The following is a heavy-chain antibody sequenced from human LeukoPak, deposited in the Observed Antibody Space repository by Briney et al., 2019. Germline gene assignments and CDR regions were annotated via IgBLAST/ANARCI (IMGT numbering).Heavy chain of an antibody. CDR3: ARDLYHGSGSYYNGVDY. CDR1: GFTFSGSW. D-gene: IGHD3-10*01. CDR2: ITSDGSGT. Sequence: GGSLRLSCAASGFTFSGSWMHWVRQAPGKGLVWVSRITSDGSGTRYADSVNGRLTISRDNAKNTLYLQMNSLRVEDTAVYYCARDLYHGSGSYYNGVDYWGQGTLVTVSS. J-gene: IGHJ4*02. V-gene: IGHV3-74*01.